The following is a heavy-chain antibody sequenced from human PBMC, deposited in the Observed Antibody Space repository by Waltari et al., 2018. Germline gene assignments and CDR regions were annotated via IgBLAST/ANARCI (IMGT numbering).Heavy chain of an antibody. J-gene: IGHJ6*04. Sequence: QVQLQESGPGLVKPSETLSLPCNVSGGSISSYYWSWLRQPPGKGLEWIGYIYYSGAANYNPSLKSRVTISVNTSTNQFFLNVSSVTAADTAVYYCARGGSTITFSTRMDVWGKGTTVTVSS. CDR2: IYYSGAA. CDR3: ARGGSTITFSTRMDV. V-gene: IGHV4-59*13. CDR1: GGSISSYY. D-gene: IGHD4-4*01.